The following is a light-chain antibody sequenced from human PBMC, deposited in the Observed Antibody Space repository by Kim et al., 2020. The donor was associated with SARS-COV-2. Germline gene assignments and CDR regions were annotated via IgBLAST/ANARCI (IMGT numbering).Light chain of an antibody. CDR2: DVR. CDR3: CSTSNTLDYV. Sequence: QSLTTSCSRTSGDIVISNSVSWYQQHSGEAPRLIIYDVRYRPSGVSARFSGSKSANMASLTISGLRSEDEADYYCCSTSNTLDYVFGSGTKVTVL. J-gene: IGLJ1*01. V-gene: IGLV2-14*03. CDR1: SGDIVISNS.